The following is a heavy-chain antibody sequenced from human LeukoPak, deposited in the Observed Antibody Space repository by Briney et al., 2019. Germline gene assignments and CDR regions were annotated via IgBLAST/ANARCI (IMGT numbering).Heavy chain of an antibody. J-gene: IGHJ4*02. CDR1: GDSVSSNTTA. D-gene: IGHD3-3*02. Sequence: SQTLSLTCAIPGDSVSSNTTAWNWIRQSPSRGLEWLGRTYYRSKWYNDYAVSVKSRITINPDTSKNQFSLQLYSVTPEDTAVYYCARSISSGGFRLDYWGQGTLVTVSS. CDR2: TYYRSKWYN. CDR3: ARSISSGGFRLDY. V-gene: IGHV6-1*01.